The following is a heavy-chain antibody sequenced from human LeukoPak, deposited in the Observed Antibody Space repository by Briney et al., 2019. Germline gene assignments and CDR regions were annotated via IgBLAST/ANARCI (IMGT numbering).Heavy chain of an antibody. V-gene: IGHV1-18*01. J-gene: IGHJ4*02. D-gene: IGHD3-22*01. CDR1: GYTFTSYG. CDR3: ARDKWGYYDSSGYYDSFDY. CDR2: ISAYNGNT. Sequence: GASVKVSCKASGYTFTSYGISWVRQAPGQGLEWMGWISAYNGNTNYAQKLQGRVTMTTDTSTSTAYMELRSLRSDDTAVYYCARDKWGYYDSSGYYDSFDYWGQGTLATVSS.